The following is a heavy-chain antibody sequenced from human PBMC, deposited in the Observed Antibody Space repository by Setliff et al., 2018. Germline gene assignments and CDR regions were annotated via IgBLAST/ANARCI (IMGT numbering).Heavy chain of an antibody. CDR2: VYTTGST. CDR3: ARDGHFGIMTGQDTMDV. J-gene: IGHJ6*02. CDR1: GGSISSGNYY. D-gene: IGHD3-9*01. Sequence: SETLSLTCTVSGGSISSGNYYWSWIRQPAGKGLEWIGRVYTTGSTNFNPPLKSRVTISLDTSKNRISLELRSVTAADTAVYYCARDGHFGIMTGQDTMDVWGQGTTVTSP. V-gene: IGHV4-61*02.